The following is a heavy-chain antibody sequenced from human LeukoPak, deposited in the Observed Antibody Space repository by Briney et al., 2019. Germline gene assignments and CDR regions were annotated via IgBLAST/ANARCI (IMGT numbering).Heavy chain of an antibody. D-gene: IGHD5/OR15-5a*01. CDR2: IKSKTDGETT. CDR1: GFTFSNAW. J-gene: IGHJ3*02. V-gene: IGHV3-15*01. CDR3: TTDALYAGGAFDI. Sequence: GGSLRLSCAASGFTFSNAWMSWVRQAPGKGLEWVGRIKSKTDGETTDYAAPVKGRFTISRDDSKNTLYLQMNSLKTEDTAVYYCTTDALYAGGAFDIWGQGTMVTVSS.